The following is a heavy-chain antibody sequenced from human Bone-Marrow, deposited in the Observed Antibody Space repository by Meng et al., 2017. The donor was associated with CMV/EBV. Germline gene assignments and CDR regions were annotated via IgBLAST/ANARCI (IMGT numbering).Heavy chain of an antibody. V-gene: IGHV4-39*01. D-gene: IGHD3-10*01. CDR3: ARHKGFESCFDY. CDR2: IYYSGNT. CDR1: GGSISSSSYY. Sequence: GSLRLSCTVSGGSISSSSYYWGWIRQPPGKGLEWIGSIYYSGNTYYNPSLKSRVTISVDTSKNQFSLKLSSVTAADTAVYYCARHKGFESCFDYWGQGTLVTVSS. J-gene: IGHJ4*02.